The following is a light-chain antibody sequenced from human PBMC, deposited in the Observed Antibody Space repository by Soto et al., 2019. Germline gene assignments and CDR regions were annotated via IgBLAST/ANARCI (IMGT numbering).Light chain of an antibody. V-gene: IGKV2-24*01. J-gene: IGKJ1*01. Sequence: DIVMTQTPLSSPVTLGQSASISFKSSQSLVHNDGNTYLSWLQQRPGQPPRLLIYQISNRFSGGPDRFSCSGAETDCTLKISRVEAEDVGVYYCMQLTQFPRTFGQGTKVEIK. CDR2: QIS. CDR1: QSLVHNDGNTY. CDR3: MQLTQFPRT.